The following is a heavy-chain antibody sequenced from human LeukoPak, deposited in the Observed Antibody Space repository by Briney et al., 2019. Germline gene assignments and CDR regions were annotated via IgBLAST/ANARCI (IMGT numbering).Heavy chain of an antibody. D-gene: IGHD7-27*01. J-gene: IGHJ3*01. CDR1: GGSFRTFA. CDR2: IIPVFDTA. CDR3: AKWSGDRGALDL. Sequence: SVKVSCKASGGSFRTFAFTWVRQAPGQGLECLGGIIPVFDTANYAQKFEGRVTMTADASTSTVHMELSGLRSEDTAVYYCAKWSGDRGALDLWGQGTMVTVSS. V-gene: IGHV1-69*01.